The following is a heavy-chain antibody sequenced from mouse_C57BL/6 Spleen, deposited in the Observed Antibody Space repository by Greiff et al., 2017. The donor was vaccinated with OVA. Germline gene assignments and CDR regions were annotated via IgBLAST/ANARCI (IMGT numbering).Heavy chain of an antibody. CDR1: GYAFSSSW. Sequence: VKLMESGPELVKPGASVKISCKASGYAFSSSWMNWVKQRPGKGLEWIGRIYPGDGDTNYNGKFKGKATLTADKTSSTAYMQLSSLTSEDSAVYFCARGDYGSFAYWGQGTLVTVSA. D-gene: IGHD2-4*01. V-gene: IGHV1-82*01. CDR3: ARGDYGSFAY. CDR2: IYPGDGDT. J-gene: IGHJ3*01.